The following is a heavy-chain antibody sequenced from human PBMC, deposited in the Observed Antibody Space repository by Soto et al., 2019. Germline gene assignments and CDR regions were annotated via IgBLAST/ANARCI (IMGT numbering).Heavy chain of an antibody. V-gene: IGHV4-31*01. CDR1: GDSISSGGYY. D-gene: IGHD1-26*01. CDR2: IYYSGTT. Sequence: QVQLQESGPGLVKPSQTLSLTCTVSGDSISSGGYYWSWIRQHPGKGLEWIGYIYYSGTTYYNPSLESPVSISADTSENQFSLKVKSVTVADTAVYYCASTYYTGDSGPYDYWGQGTLVTVSS. CDR3: ASTYYTGDSGPYDY. J-gene: IGHJ4*02.